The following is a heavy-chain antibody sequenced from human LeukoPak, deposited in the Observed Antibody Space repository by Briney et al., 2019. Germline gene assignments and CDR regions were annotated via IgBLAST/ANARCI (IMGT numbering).Heavy chain of an antibody. CDR3: ARERVTGTSYYYYYGMDV. V-gene: IGHV3-20*04. D-gene: IGHD6-19*01. CDR2: ISWNGDAT. Sequence: GGSLRLSCAASGFTFDEYAMSWVRQAPGKGLEWVSGISWNGDATGYADSVKGRFTISRDNSKNTLYLQMNSLRAEDTAVYYCARERVTGTSYYYYYGMDVWGQGTAVTVSS. J-gene: IGHJ6*02. CDR1: GFTFDEYA.